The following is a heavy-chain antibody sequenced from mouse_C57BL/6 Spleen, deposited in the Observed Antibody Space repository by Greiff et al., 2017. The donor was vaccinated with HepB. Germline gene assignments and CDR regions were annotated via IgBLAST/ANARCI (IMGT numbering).Heavy chain of an antibody. V-gene: IGHV14-4*01. CDR2: IDPENGDT. J-gene: IGHJ2*01. Sequence: EVQLQQSGAELVRPWASVKLSCTASGFNIKDDYMHWVKQRPEQGLEWIGWIDPENGDTEYASKFQGKATITADTSSNTAYLQLSSLTSEDTAVYYCTTGPYYSKDYWGQGTTLTVSS. CDR1: GFNIKDDY. D-gene: IGHD2-5*01. CDR3: TTGPYYSKDY.